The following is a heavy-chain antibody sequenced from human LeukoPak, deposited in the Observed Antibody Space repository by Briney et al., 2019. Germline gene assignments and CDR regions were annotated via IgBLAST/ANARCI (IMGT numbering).Heavy chain of an antibody. CDR1: GYTFTSYD. CDR3: ARGSGRDYGDPRLSYYYYYMDV. Sequence: ASVKVSCKASGYTFTSYDINWVRQATGQGLEWMGWMNPNSGNTGYAQKFQGRVTITRNTSISTAYMELSSLRSGDTAVYYCARGSGRDYGDPRLSYYYYYMDVWGKGTTVTVSS. V-gene: IGHV1-8*03. D-gene: IGHD4-17*01. J-gene: IGHJ6*03. CDR2: MNPNSGNT.